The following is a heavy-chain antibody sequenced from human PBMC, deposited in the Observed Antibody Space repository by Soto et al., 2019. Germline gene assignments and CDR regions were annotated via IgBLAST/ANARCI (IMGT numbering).Heavy chain of an antibody. CDR1: GFTFSSYA. J-gene: IGHJ3*02. Sequence: QVQLVESGGGVVQPGRSLRLSCAASGFTFSSYAMHWVRQAPGKGLEWVAVISYDGSNKYYADSVKGRFTISRDNSKNTLYLQMNSLRAEDTAVYYCARDSMIVVVDDAFDSWGQGTMVTVSS. D-gene: IGHD3-22*01. CDR3: ARDSMIVVVDDAFDS. V-gene: IGHV3-30-3*01. CDR2: ISYDGSNK.